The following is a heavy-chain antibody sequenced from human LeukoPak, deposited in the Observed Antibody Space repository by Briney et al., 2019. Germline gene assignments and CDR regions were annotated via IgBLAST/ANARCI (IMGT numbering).Heavy chain of an antibody. D-gene: IGHD1-1*01. CDR3: ARGSRVNWDQGLDP. CDR1: GGSFSGYY. CDR2: INHSGST. Sequence: PSETLSLTCAVYGGSFSGYYWSWIRQPPGKGLEWVGEINHSGSTNYNPSLKSRVTISVDTSKCQFSLKLSSLTTADSAVYCCARGSRVNWDQGLDPWGQGTLVTV. J-gene: IGHJ5*02. V-gene: IGHV4-34*01.